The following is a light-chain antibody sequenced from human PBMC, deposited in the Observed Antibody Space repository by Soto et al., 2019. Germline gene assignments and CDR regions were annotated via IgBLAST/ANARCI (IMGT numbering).Light chain of an antibody. CDR1: QSVSSRY. CDR2: DAS. Sequence: EIVLTQSPGTLSLSPGEGATLYCRARQSVSSRYLAWHQQKPGQAPRSLMYDASTRATGIPARFSGSGSGTEFTLTISRLQSEDFAVFFCQQYHNRPITVSQGTRLEIK. J-gene: IGKJ5*01. V-gene: IGKV3-15*01. CDR3: QQYHNRPIT.